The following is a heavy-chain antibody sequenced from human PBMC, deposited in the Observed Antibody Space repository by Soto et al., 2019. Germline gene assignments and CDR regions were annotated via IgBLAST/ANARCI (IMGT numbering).Heavy chain of an antibody. CDR1: GGTFSSYT. CDR3: ARDRSSGDSGYDKGVDFDC. J-gene: IGHJ4*02. Sequence: QVQLVQSGAEVKKPGSSVKVSCKASGGTFSSYTISWVRQAPGQGLEWMGRIIPILGIANYAQKFQGRVTITADKSTCTAYMELSSLRSEDTAVYYCARDRSSGDSGYDKGVDFDCWGQGTLVTVSS. V-gene: IGHV1-69*08. D-gene: IGHD5-12*01. CDR2: IIPILGIA.